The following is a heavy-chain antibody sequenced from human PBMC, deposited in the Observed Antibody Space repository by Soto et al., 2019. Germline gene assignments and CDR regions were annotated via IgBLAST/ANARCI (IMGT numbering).Heavy chain of an antibody. CDR1: GGSFSGYY. D-gene: IGHD2-15*01. V-gene: IGHV4-34*01. CDR2: INHSGST. Sequence: QVQLQQWGAGLLKPSETLSLTCAVYGGSFSGYYWSWIRQPPGKGLEWIGEINHSGSTNYNPSLKSRVTISVDTSKNQCSLKLSSVTAADTAVYYCARGGRKKRGYCSGGSCYDLDYWGQGTLVTVSS. CDR3: ARGGRKKRGYCSGGSCYDLDY. J-gene: IGHJ4*02.